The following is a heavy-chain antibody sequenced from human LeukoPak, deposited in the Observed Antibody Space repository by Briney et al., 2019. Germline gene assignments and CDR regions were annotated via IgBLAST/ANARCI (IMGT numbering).Heavy chain of an antibody. CDR1: GFTLSSYW. Sequence: GGSLRLSCAASGFTLSSYWMHRVRQAPGKGLVWVSRINGDGSSTSYADSVKGRFTISRDNAKNTLFLRLNSLRAEDTAVYFCARSISGSYSFDYWGQGTLVTVPS. V-gene: IGHV3-74*01. J-gene: IGHJ4*02. CDR3: ARSISGSYSFDY. CDR2: INGDGSST. D-gene: IGHD1-26*01.